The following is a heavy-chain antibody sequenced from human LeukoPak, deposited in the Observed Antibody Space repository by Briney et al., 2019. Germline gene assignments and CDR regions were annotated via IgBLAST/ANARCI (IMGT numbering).Heavy chain of an antibody. J-gene: IGHJ4*02. Sequence: GGSLRLSCAASGFTFSNYAMNWVRQAAGKGLEWVSSISDSGDHTYYADSVKGRFTISRDDSKNTLYLQMSSLRAEDTAVYYCAKAENYYLSGTYRRDFDYWGQGTLVTVSS. CDR2: ISDSGDHT. D-gene: IGHD3-10*01. V-gene: IGHV3-23*01. CDR3: AKAENYYLSGTYRRDFDY. CDR1: GFTFSNYA.